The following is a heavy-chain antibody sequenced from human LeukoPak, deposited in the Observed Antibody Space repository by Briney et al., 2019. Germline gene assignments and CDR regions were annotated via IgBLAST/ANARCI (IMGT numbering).Heavy chain of an antibody. CDR2: IYSSGST. V-gene: IGHV4-61*02. Sequence: SXTLSLTCTVSGGSISSGRYYWSWSRQPGGKGVEWIVRIYSSGSTNYNPSLKSRVTISVDTTKNQFSLKLSSVTAADTAVYYCAGGGYPDWFDPWGQGTLVTVSS. CDR3: AGGGYPDWFDP. D-gene: IGHD6-13*01. CDR1: GGSISSGRYY. J-gene: IGHJ5*02.